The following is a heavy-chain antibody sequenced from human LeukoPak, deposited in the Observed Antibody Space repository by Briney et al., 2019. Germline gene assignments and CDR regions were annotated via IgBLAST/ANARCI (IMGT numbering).Heavy chain of an antibody. J-gene: IGHJ5*02. CDR3: ARDRKQWLRGPFDP. CDR1: GASISSYY. D-gene: IGHD6-19*01. CDR2: IYNSEST. Sequence: SETLSLTCTVSGASISSYYWNWIRQPPGKGLEWIGYIYNSESTNYNPSLRSRVTISLDTSKKQFSLKLKSVTGADTAVYYCARDRKQWLRGPFDPWGQGTLVTVSS. V-gene: IGHV4-59*01.